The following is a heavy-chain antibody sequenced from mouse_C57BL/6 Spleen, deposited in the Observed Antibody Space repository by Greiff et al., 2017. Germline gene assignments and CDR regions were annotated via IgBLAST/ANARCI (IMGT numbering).Heavy chain of an antibody. V-gene: IGHV1-81*01. Sequence: VKLQESGAELARPGASVKLSCKASGYTFTSYGISWVKQRTGQGLEWIGEIYPRSGYTYYNEKFKGKATLTADKSSSTAYMKLRSLTSEDSAVYFWARTGYYGSSYLTWDDWGQGTTLTVSS. CDR2: IYPRSGYT. J-gene: IGHJ2*01. D-gene: IGHD1-1*01. CDR3: ARTGYYGSSYLTWDD. CDR1: GYTFTSYG.